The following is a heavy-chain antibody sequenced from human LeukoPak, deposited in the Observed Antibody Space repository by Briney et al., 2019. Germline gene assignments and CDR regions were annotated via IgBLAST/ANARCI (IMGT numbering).Heavy chain of an antibody. CDR3: ARLRITMVRGQIDY. J-gene: IGHJ4*02. CDR2: IYYSGST. D-gene: IGHD3-10*01. CDR1: GGSISSYY. Sequence: SETLSLTCTVSGGSISSYYWSWIRQPPGKGLEWIGYIYYSGSTNYNPSLKSRVTISVDTSKNQFSLKLSSVTAADTAVYYCARLRITMVRGQIDYWGQGTLVTVSS. V-gene: IGHV4-59*12.